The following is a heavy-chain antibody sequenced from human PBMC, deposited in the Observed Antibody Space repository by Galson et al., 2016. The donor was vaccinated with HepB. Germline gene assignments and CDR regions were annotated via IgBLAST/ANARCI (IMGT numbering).Heavy chain of an antibody. D-gene: IGHD2/OR15-2a*01. V-gene: IGHV3-7*02. J-gene: IGHJ6*02. CDR3: ARASYAWYYYYGMDV. Sequence: SLRLSCAASGITFSSYWVSWFRQAPGKGLEWVANIKQDGSEKYYADSVKGRFTISRDSSKNTVYLQMTSLRTEDTAVYYCARASYAWYYYYGMDVWGQGTTVTVSS. CDR1: GITFSSYW. CDR2: IKQDGSEK.